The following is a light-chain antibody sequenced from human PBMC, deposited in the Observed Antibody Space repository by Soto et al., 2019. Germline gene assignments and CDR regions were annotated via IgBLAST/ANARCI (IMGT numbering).Light chain of an antibody. V-gene: IGLV1-40*01. Sequence: QSVLTQPHSVSGAPGQRVTISCTGSSPNIGAGYDVHWYQQLPGTAPKLLIYGNSNRPSRVPDRFSGSKSGTSASLAITGLQAEDEADYYCQSYDSSLSGSVFGGGTKLTVL. J-gene: IGLJ3*02. CDR2: GNS. CDR1: SPNIGAGYD. CDR3: QSYDSSLSGSV.